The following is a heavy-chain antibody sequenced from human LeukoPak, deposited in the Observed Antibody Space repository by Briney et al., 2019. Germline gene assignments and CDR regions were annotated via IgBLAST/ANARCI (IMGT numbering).Heavy chain of an antibody. J-gene: IGHJ6*02. CDR1: GFTFSSYG. D-gene: IGHD6-6*01. CDR2: ISYDGSNK. CDR3: AKQKIHIAARPAYYYYGMDV. V-gene: IGHV3-30*18. Sequence: PGRSLRLSCAASGFTFSSYGMHWVRQAPGKGLEWVAVISYDGSNKYCADSVKGRFTISRDNSKNTLYLQMNGLRAEDTAVYYCAKQKIHIAARPAYYYYGMDVWGQGTTVTVSS.